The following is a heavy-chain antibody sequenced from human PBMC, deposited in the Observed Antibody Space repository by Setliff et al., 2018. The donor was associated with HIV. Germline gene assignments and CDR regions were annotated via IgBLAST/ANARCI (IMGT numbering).Heavy chain of an antibody. V-gene: IGHV3-7*01. CDR3: ARNPRPIAAAGFDLDY. D-gene: IGHD6-13*01. CDR2: IKQDGSEK. Sequence: LSLTCTVSGGSISSYYWSWIRQPPGKGLEWVANIKQDGSEKYYVDSVKGRFTISRDNAKNSLYLQMNSLRAEDTAVYYCARNPRPIAAAGFDLDYWGQGTMVTVSS. J-gene: IGHJ4*02. CDR1: GGSISSYY.